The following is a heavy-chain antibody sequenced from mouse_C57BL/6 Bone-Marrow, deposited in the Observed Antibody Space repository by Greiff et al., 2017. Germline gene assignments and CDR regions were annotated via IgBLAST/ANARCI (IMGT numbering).Heavy chain of an antibody. CDR1: GYTFTSYG. CDR2: IYPRSGNT. CDR3: ASDGYPWAMDY. Sequence: QVQLVESGAELARPGASVKLSCKASGYTFTSYGISWVKQRTGQGLEWIGEIYPRSGNTYYNEKFKGKATLTADKSSSTAYMELRSLTSEDSAVYFCASDGYPWAMDYWGQGTSVTVAS. V-gene: IGHV1-81*01. D-gene: IGHD2-3*01. J-gene: IGHJ4*01.